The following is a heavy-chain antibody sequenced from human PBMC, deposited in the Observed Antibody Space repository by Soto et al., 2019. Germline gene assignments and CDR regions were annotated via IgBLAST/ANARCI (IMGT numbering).Heavy chain of an antibody. Sequence: GASVKVSCKASGGTFSSYAISWVRQAPGQGLEWMGGIIPIFGTASYAQKFQGRVTITADESTSTAYMELSSLRSEDTAVYYCAGPPELTRIYYYYGMDVWGQGTTVTVSS. CDR1: GGTFSSYA. CDR2: IIPIFGTA. J-gene: IGHJ6*02. D-gene: IGHD1-7*01. CDR3: AGPPELTRIYYYYGMDV. V-gene: IGHV1-69*13.